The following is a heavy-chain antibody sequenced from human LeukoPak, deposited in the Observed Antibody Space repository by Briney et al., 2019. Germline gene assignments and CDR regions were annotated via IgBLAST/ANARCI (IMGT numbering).Heavy chain of an antibody. Sequence: ASVKVSCKASGYTFNIYGLSWVRQAPGQGLEWMGWINPNSGGTQYSQKFQGRVTLTGDTSITTGYMELSGLTSDDTAVYYCASLSYYDLSGYFYWGQGTLVTVSS. D-gene: IGHD3-22*01. CDR3: ASLSYYDLSGYFY. CDR2: INPNSGGT. CDR1: GYTFNIYG. J-gene: IGHJ4*02. V-gene: IGHV1-2*02.